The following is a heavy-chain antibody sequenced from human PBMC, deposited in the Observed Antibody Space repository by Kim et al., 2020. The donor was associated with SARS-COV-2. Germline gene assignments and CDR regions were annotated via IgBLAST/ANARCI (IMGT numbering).Heavy chain of an antibody. CDR3: AKAIAAAGYYYYGMDV. J-gene: IGHJ6*02. V-gene: IGHV3-33*06. D-gene: IGHD6-13*01. Sequence: GGSLRLSCAASGFTFSSYGMHWVRQAPGKGLEWVAVIWYDGSNKYYADSVKGRFTISRDNSKNTLYLQMNSLRAEDTAVYYCAKAIAAAGYYYYGMDVWGQGTTVTVSS. CDR1: GFTFSSYG. CDR2: IWYDGSNK.